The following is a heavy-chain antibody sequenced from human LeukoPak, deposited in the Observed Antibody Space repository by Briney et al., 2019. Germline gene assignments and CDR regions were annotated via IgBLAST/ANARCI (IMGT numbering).Heavy chain of an antibody. CDR3: ARTNPVYGDYDY. CDR1: GFSVNDNY. CDR2: LFPDGRT. J-gene: IGHJ4*02. V-gene: IGHV3-53*01. D-gene: IGHD4-17*01. Sequence: PGGSLRLSCIVSGFSVNDNYMSWVRQALGKGLQWVSVLFPDGRTFYGDSVRGRFTISRDLARNTLLLQMHSLRADDTAVHYCARTNPVYGDYDYWGQGTLVTVSS.